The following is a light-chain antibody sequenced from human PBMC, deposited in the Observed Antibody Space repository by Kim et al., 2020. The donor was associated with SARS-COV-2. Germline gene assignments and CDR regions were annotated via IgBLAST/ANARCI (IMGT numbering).Light chain of an antibody. CDR3: QSYDSSLSVWV. J-gene: IGLJ3*02. Sequence: QRYTISCAWSSSNIGAGYDVHWYQQLPGTAPKLLIYGNTNRPSGVPDRFSGSKSGTSASLAITGLQAEDEADYYCQSYDSSLSVWVFGGGTQLTVL. CDR1: SSNIGAGYD. V-gene: IGLV1-40*01. CDR2: GNT.